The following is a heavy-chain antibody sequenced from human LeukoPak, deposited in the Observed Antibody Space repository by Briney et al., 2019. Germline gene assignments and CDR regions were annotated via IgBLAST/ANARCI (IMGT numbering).Heavy chain of an antibody. D-gene: IGHD3-22*01. CDR1: GGSISSYY. V-gene: IGHV4-59*01. CDR2: IYYSGST. J-gene: IGHJ4*02. Sequence: SETLSLTYTVSGGSISSYYWSWIRQPPGKGLEWIGYIYYSGSTNYNPSLKSRVTISVDTSKNQFSLKLSSVTAADTAVYYCAREGYYDSSGYSSGFDYWGQGTLVTVSS. CDR3: AREGYYDSSGYSSGFDY.